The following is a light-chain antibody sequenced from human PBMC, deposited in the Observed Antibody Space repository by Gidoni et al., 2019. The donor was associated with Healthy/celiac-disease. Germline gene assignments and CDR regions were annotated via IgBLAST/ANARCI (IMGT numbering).Light chain of an antibody. V-gene: IGKV3-20*01. J-gene: IGKJ1*01. CDR3: QQYGSSPRT. Sequence: DIVLTQSPGTLSLSPVERATLSCRASQRVSSSYLAWYQQKPGQAPRLLIYGASSRATGLPDRFSGSGSGTDFTLTISRLEPEDFAVYYCQQYGSSPRTFGQGTKVEIK. CDR2: GAS. CDR1: QRVSSSY.